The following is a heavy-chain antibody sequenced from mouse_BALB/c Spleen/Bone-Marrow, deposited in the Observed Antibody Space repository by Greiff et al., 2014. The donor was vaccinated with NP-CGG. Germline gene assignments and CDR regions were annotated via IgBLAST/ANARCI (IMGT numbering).Heavy chain of an antibody. J-gene: IGHJ2*01. V-gene: IGHV1-74*01. Sequence: QVQLQQSGAELVKPGASVKLSCKASGYSFNNYWMNWVRQRPGQGLEWIGMIHPSDSETRLNQKFKAKATLTVDYSSSTAFMQLTSPTPEDSAVYYCARASYSFGCWGQGTALTVSS. D-gene: IGHD1-1*01. CDR2: IHPSDSET. CDR3: ARASYSFGC. CDR1: GYSFNNYW.